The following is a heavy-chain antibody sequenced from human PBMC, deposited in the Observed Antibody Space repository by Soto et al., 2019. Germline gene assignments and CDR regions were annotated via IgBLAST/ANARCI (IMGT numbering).Heavy chain of an antibody. CDR3: ARSSGGNFGIIIEGSNWFDP. V-gene: IGHV1-46*01. Sequence: ASVKVSCKASGYTFTSYDINWVRQATGQGLEWMGVINPHGGSTKYAQKFQGRITMTRDTSRSTVYMELSSLRSDDTAIYYCARSSGGNFGIIIEGSNWFDPWGQGTLVTVSS. CDR1: GYTFTSYD. D-gene: IGHD3-3*01. CDR2: INPHGGST. J-gene: IGHJ5*02.